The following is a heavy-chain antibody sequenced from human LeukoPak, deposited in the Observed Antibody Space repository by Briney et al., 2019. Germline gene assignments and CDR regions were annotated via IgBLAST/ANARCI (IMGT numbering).Heavy chain of an antibody. CDR2: ISYDGSHK. CDR1: RFTSSNYA. V-gene: IGHV3-30*18. Sequence: PGRSLRLSCAASRFTSSNYAIHWVRQAPGKGLEWVAVISYDGSHKFYADSVRGRFTISRDNSKNTLYLQMSSLRGEDTAVYFCAKDHRSSDRAVWGMDVWGQGTTVTVSS. J-gene: IGHJ6*02. CDR3: AKDHRSSDRAVWGMDV. D-gene: IGHD1-26*01.